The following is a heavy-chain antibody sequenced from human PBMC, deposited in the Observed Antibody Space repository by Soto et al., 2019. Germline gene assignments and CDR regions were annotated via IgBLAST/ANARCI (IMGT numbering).Heavy chain of an antibody. Sequence: ASVKVSCKASGYTFTSYGISWVRQAPGQGLEWMGWISAYNGNTNYAQKLQGRVTMTTDTSTSTAYMELRSLRSDDTAVYYCASVYRGSYYDYYYGMDVWGQGTTVTVSS. CDR2: ISAYNGNT. V-gene: IGHV1-18*01. CDR3: ASVYRGSYYDYYYGMDV. CDR1: GYTFTSYG. D-gene: IGHD2-8*01. J-gene: IGHJ6*02.